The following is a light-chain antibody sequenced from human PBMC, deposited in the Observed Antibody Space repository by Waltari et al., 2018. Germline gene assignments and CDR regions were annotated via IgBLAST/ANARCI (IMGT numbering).Light chain of an antibody. Sequence: SYELTQPPSVSVSPGQTARITCSGDALPKQYTYWYQQKPGQAPVLVIYKDSERPSGIPERFSGYSSGTTVTLTISGVQAEDEADYYCQSANSSGTSYVFGTGTKVTVL. CDR1: ALPKQY. J-gene: IGLJ1*01. CDR2: KDS. CDR3: QSANSSGTSYV. V-gene: IGLV3-25*03.